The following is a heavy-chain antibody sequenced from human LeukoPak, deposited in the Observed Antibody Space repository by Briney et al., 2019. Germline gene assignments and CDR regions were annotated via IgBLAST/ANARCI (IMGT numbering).Heavy chain of an antibody. CDR2: IYTSGST. CDR1: GGSISSGSYY. CDR3: ASYNWNGDSS. Sequence: PSETLSLTCTVSGGSISSGSYYWSWIRQPAGKGLEWIGRIYTSGSTNYNPSLKSRVTISVDTSKNQFSLKLSSVTAADTAVYYCASYNWNGDSSWGQGTLVTVSS. V-gene: IGHV4-61*02. J-gene: IGHJ5*02. D-gene: IGHD1-20*01.